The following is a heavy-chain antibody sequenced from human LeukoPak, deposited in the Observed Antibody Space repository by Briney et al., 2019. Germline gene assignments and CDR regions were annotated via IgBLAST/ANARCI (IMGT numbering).Heavy chain of an antibody. CDR1: GGSISSGSYY. Sequence: PSETLSLTCTVSGGSISSGSYYWSWIRQPAGKGLEWIGRIYTSGSTNYNPSLKSRVTISVDTSKNQFSLKLSSVTAADTAVYYCARGGNQIDYWGQGTLVTVSS. J-gene: IGHJ4*02. V-gene: IGHV4-61*02. CDR2: IYTSGST. D-gene: IGHD4-23*01. CDR3: ARGGNQIDY.